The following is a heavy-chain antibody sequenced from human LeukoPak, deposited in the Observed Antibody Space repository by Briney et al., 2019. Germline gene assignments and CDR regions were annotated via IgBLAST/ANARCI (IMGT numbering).Heavy chain of an antibody. CDR3: ARDLTAGIAAEGY. D-gene: IGHD6-13*01. V-gene: IGHV3-21*01. CDR1: GFTFSSYS. Sequence: PGGSLRLSCAASGFTFSSYSMNWVRQAPGKGLEWVSSISSSSSYIYYADSVKGRFTISRDNAKNSLYLQMNSLRAEDTAVYYCARDLTAGIAAEGYWGQGTLVTVSS. J-gene: IGHJ4*02. CDR2: ISSSSSYI.